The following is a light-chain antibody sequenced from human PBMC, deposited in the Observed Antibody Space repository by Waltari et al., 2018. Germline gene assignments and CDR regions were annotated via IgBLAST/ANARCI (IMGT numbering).Light chain of an antibody. J-gene: IGLJ3*02. CDR2: ADN. CDR3: QSYDSSLSGPWV. CDR1: SSNIGAGNE. V-gene: IGLV1-40*01. Sequence: QSVLTQPPSVSGAPGQRVTISCTGSSSNIGAGNEIHWDQQLPGTAPKLLIYADNNRPSGVPDRFSGSKSGTSASRAITGLQAEDEADYYCQSYDSSLSGPWVFGGGTKLTVL.